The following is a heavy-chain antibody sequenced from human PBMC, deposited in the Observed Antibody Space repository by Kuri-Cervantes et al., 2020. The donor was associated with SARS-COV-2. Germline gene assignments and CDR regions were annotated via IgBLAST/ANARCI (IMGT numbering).Heavy chain of an antibody. CDR2: ISGSGGST. Sequence: LSLTCAASGFTFSSYAMSWVRQAPGKGLEWVSAISGSGGSTYYADSVKGRFTISRDNSKNTLYLQMNSLRAEDTAVYYCAKDRDSSSWLHWYFDLWGRGTLVTVSS. CDR3: AKDRDSSSWLHWYFDL. J-gene: IGHJ2*01. CDR1: GFTFSSYA. V-gene: IGHV3-23*01. D-gene: IGHD6-13*01.